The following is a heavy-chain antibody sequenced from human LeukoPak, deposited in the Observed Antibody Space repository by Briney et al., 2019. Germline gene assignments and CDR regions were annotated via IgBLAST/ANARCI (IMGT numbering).Heavy chain of an antibody. CDR1: GYAFTGYY. D-gene: IGHD3-3*01. J-gene: IGHJ4*02. Sequence: ASVKVSCKASGYAFTGYYMHWVRQAPGQGLEWMGWINPNSGGTNYAQKFQGRVTMTRDTSISTAYMELSRLRSDDTAVYYCARGSDDFWSGYSPSYWGQGTLVTVSS. CDR3: ARGSDDFWSGYSPSY. CDR2: INPNSGGT. V-gene: IGHV1-2*02.